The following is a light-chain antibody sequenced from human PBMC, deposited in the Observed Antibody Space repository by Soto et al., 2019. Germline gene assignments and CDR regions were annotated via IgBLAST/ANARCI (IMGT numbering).Light chain of an antibody. CDR1: SSDVGGYNY. CDR3: SSYTSISTLV. J-gene: IGLJ2*01. CDR2: DVS. Sequence: QSALTQPASVSGSPGQSITISCTGTSSDVGGYNYVSWYQQHPGKAPKLMIYDVSNRPSGVSDRFSGSKSGNTASLTISGLQAEDEADYYCSSYTSISTLVFGGGTKFTVL. V-gene: IGLV2-14*01.